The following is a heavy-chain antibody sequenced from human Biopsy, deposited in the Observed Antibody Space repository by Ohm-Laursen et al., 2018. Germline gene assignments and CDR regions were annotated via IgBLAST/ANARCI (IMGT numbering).Heavy chain of an antibody. CDR1: GYPFSNYY. J-gene: IGHJ4*02. V-gene: IGHV1-2*06. CDR2: INPNSGDT. D-gene: IGHD6-13*01. Sequence: SSVKVSCKASGYPFSNYYLFWVRQAPGQGLEWMGRINPNSGDTVFARNFQGRVTMTRDTAISTVYMDLRNLRPDDTAVYFCARMEQPQDYWGQGTLVTVSS. CDR3: ARMEQPQDY.